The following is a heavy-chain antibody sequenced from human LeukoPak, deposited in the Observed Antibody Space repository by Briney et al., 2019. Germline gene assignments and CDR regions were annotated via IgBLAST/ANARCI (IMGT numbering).Heavy chain of an antibody. V-gene: IGHV4-38-2*02. CDR1: GYSISSGYY. CDR2: IYHSGST. J-gene: IGHJ5*02. D-gene: IGHD7-27*01. CDR3: ARERGTGDGKNWFDP. Sequence: PSETLSLTCTVSGYSISSGYYWGWIRQPPGKGLEWIGSIYHSGSTYYNPSLKSRVTISVDTSKNQFSLKLSSVTAADTAVYYCARERGTGDGKNWFDPWGQGTLVTVSS.